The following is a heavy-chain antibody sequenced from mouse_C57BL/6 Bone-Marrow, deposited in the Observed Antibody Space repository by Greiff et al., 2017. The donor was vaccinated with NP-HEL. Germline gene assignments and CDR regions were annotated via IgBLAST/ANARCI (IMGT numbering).Heavy chain of an antibody. D-gene: IGHD4-1*01. CDR3: ARSENWDDYAMDY. Sequence: QVQLQQSGAELVKPGASVKISCKASGYAFSSYWMNWVKQRPGKGLEWIGQIYPGDGDTNYNGKFKGKATLTADKSSSTAYMQLSSLTSEDSAVYFCARSENWDDYAMDYWGQGTSVTVSS. CDR1: GYAFSSYW. CDR2: IYPGDGDT. V-gene: IGHV1-80*01. J-gene: IGHJ4*01.